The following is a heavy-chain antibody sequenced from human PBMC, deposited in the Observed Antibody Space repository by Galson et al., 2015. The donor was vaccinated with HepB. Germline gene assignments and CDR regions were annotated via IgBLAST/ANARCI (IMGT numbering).Heavy chain of an antibody. CDR3: AKAGPYSSGWYVDY. D-gene: IGHD6-19*01. J-gene: IGHJ4*02. V-gene: IGHV3-30*18. CDR1: GFTFSSYG. CDR2: ISYDGSNK. Sequence: SLRLSCAASGFTFSSYGMHWVRQAPGKGLEWVAVISYDGSNKYYADSVKGRFTISRDNSKNTLYLQMNSLRAEDTAVYYCAKAGPYSSGWYVDYWGQGTLVTVSS.